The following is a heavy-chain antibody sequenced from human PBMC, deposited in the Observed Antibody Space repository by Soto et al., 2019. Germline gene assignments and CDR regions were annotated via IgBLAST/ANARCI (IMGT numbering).Heavy chain of an antibody. V-gene: IGHV3-64*01. Sequence: EVQLVESGGGLVQPGGSLRLSCAASGFTFSSYAMHWVRQAPGKGLEYVSSSSSNGGSAHYANSVKGRFTISRDNSKNVLYLQRGSLRAEDMAVYYCARVRQSYGDYDYWGQGTLVTVSS. CDR3: ARVRQSYGDYDY. CDR1: GFTFSSYA. J-gene: IGHJ4*02. D-gene: IGHD4-17*01. CDR2: SSSNGGSA.